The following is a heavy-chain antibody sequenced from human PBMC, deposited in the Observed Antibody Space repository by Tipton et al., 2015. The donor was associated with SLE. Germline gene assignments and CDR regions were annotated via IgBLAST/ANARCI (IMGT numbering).Heavy chain of an antibody. CDR2: IYYSGNT. J-gene: IGHJ6*02. CDR3: ARDGKPGIPYKYYAMDV. Sequence: TLSLTCTVAGDSMDNCYWTWIRQPPGKGLEWIGTIYYSGNTYNNPSLKSRLSISIDKSKNQFSLKLSSVIAADTAVYFCARDGKPGIPYKYYAMDVWGQGSTVTVSS. D-gene: IGHD2-2*02. CDR1: GDSMDNCY. V-gene: IGHV4-59*01.